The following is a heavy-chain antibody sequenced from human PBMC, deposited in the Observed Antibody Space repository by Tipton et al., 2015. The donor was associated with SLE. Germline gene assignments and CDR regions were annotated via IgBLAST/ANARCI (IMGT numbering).Heavy chain of an antibody. CDR2: IYYSGST. V-gene: IGHV4-39*07. Sequence: TLSLTCTVSGGSISSSSYYWGWIRQPPGKGLEWIGSIYYSGSTYYNPSLKSRVTISVDTSKNQFSLKLSSVTAADTAVYYCASSLVAPGAFDIWGQGTMVTVSS. D-gene: IGHD5-12*01. CDR3: ASSLVAPGAFDI. CDR1: GGSISSSSYY. J-gene: IGHJ3*02.